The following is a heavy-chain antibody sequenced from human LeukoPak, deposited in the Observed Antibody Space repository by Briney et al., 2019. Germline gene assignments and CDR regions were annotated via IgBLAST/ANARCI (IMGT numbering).Heavy chain of an antibody. J-gene: IGHJ4*02. CDR3: ARARYSSGWYGDY. Sequence: GGSLRLSCAASGFTLSSYSMNWVRQAPGKGLEWVSSISSSSSYIYYADSVKGRFTISRDNAKNSLYLQMNSLRAEDTAVYYCARARYSSGWYGDYWGQGTLVTVSS. CDR2: ISSSSSYI. CDR1: GFTLSSYS. V-gene: IGHV3-21*01. D-gene: IGHD6-19*01.